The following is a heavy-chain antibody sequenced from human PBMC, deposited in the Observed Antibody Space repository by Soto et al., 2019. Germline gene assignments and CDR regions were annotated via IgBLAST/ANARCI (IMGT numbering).Heavy chain of an antibody. CDR1: GGSISSSSYY. V-gene: IGHV4-39*01. CDR2: IYYSGST. D-gene: IGHD5-18*01. Sequence: SETLSLTCTVSGGSISSSSYYWGWIRQPPGKGLEWIGSIYYSGSTYYNPSLKSRVTISVDTSKNQFSLKLSSVTAADTAVYYCASRGYSYGYHFDYWGQGTLVTVSS. CDR3: ASRGYSYGYHFDY. J-gene: IGHJ4*02.